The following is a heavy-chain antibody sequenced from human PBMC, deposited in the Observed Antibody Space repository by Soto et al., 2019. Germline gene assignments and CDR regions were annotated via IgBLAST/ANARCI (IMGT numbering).Heavy chain of an antibody. D-gene: IGHD1-1*01. J-gene: IGHJ6*02. Sequence: PSETLSLTCAVSGGSISSSNWWSWVRQPPGKGLEWIGEIYHSGSTNYNPSLKSRVTISVDKSKNQFSLKLSSVTAADTAVYYCARWNYDYYYGMDVWGQGTTVTVSS. CDR2: IYHSGST. CDR3: ARWNYDYYYGMDV. CDR1: GGSISSSNW. V-gene: IGHV4-4*02.